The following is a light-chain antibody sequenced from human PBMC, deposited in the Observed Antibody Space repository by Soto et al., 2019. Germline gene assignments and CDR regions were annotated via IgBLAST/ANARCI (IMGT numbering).Light chain of an antibody. CDR1: ESLTSNF. CDR3: QYYGSSVT. Sequence: EIVLTQSPGTLSLSPGERVTLSCRASESLTSNFLAWYQQKRGQAPRLLIYDTSNRATGGIADRFSGSGSGTDFTLTISRLEPEDFAVYYCQYYGSSVTFAGGTKVEIK. CDR2: DTS. J-gene: IGKJ4*01. V-gene: IGKV3-20*01.